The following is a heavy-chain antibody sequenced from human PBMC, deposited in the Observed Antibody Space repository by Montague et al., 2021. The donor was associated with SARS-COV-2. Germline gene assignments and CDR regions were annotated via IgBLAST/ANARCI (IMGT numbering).Heavy chain of an antibody. V-gene: IGHV4-4*02. CDR2: IYHSGST. CDR3: ARELIFGVVLPTRYGYGMDV. Sequence: SETLSLTCAVSGGSISSSNWWSWVRPPPRKVLEWIGDIYHSGSTXXHPSLKSRVTISVDKTKNQLSLQLSPVTAADTAVYYCARELIFGVVLPTRYGYGMDVWGQGTTVTVSS. J-gene: IGHJ6*02. CDR1: GGSISSSNW. D-gene: IGHD3-3*01.